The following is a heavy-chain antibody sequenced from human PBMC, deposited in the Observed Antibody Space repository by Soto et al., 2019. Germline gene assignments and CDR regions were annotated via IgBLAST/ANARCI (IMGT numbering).Heavy chain of an antibody. Sequence: GGSLRLSCAASGFTFSSYGMHWVRQAPGKGLEWVAVISYDGSNKYYADSVKGRFTISRDNSKNTLYLQMNSLRAEDTAVYYCAKVKYASPAAIPKPISYFDYWGQGTLVTVSS. D-gene: IGHD2-2*01. CDR2: ISYDGSNK. J-gene: IGHJ4*02. CDR3: AKVKYASPAAIPKPISYFDY. CDR1: GFTFSSYG. V-gene: IGHV3-30*18.